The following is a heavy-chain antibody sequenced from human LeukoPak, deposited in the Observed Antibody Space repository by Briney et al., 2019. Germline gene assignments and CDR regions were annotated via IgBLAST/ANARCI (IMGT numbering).Heavy chain of an antibody. CDR1: GFTFSSYW. J-gene: IGHJ4*02. V-gene: IGHV3-7*01. CDR2: IKQDGSEK. Sequence: GGSLRLSCAASGFTFSSYWMSWVRQAPGKGLEWVANIKQDGSEKYYVDSVKGRFTISRDNAKDSLYLQMNSLRAEDTAVYYCARMHSSSWYDFDYWGQGTLVTVSS. D-gene: IGHD6-13*01. CDR3: ARMHSSSWYDFDY.